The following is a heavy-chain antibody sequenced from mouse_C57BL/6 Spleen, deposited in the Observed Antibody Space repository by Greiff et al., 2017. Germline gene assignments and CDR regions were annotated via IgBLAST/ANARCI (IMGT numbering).Heavy chain of an antibody. Sequence: QVHVKQSGAELVKPGASVKMSCKASGYTFTSYWITWVKQRPGQGLEWIGDIYPGSGSTNYNEKFKSKATLTVDTSSSTAYMQLSSLTSEDSAVYYGARDYDYDGDAMDYWGQGTSVTVSS. J-gene: IGHJ4*01. CDR2: IYPGSGST. D-gene: IGHD2-4*01. V-gene: IGHV1-55*01. CDR1: GYTFTSYW. CDR3: ARDYDYDGDAMDY.